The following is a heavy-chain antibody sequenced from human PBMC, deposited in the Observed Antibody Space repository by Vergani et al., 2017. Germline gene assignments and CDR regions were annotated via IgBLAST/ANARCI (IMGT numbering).Heavy chain of an antibody. D-gene: IGHD5-18*01. V-gene: IGHV3-21*01. CDR2: ITRGSKSI. J-gene: IGHJ4*02. Sequence: EVQLVESGGGVVKPGGSLTISCATSGFDFTNSAMSWIRQAPGRGLQWVSSITRGSKSIYYADSVKGRFTITRDDVKKSLLLRMNNLKVDDTAIYYCALTRSPIAMIRQFEQWGQGTLVTVSS. CDR1: GFDFTNSA. CDR3: ALTRSPIAMIRQFEQ.